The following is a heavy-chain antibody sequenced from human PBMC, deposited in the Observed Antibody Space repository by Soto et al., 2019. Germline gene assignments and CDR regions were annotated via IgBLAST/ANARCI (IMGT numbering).Heavy chain of an antibody. CDR1: GGSISSGGYS. CDR3: ARGKVTLDY. J-gene: IGHJ4*01. Sequence: QLQLQESGSGLVKPSQTLSLTCAVSGGSISSGGYSWSWIRQPPGKGLEWIGDIYHSGSTYYNPSLESRIPISVDTSRFQFSLTLSSVTPADTAVYYYARGKVTLDYWGHGTLVTVSS. D-gene: IGHD2-21*02. CDR2: IYHSGST. V-gene: IGHV4-30-2*01.